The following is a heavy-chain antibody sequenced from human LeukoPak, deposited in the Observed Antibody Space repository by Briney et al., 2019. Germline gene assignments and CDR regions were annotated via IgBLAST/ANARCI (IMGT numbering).Heavy chain of an antibody. CDR3: TTFYSRLTDY. CDR2: INQDGSEK. V-gene: IGHV3-7*05. D-gene: IGHD2/OR15-2a*01. J-gene: IGHJ4*02. CDR1: GFNLNSYW. Sequence: GGSLRLSCAASGFNLNSYWISWVRQAPGKGLEWLANINQDGSEKYYVDSVKGRFTISRDNAKNSLYLQMNSLRAEDTAVYYCTTFYSRLTDYWGEGTLVTVSS.